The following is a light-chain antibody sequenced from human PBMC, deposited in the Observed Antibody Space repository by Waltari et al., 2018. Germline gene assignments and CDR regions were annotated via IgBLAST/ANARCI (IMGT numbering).Light chain of an antibody. CDR3: QQLLSYPLT. CDR2: AES. J-gene: IGKJ4*01. Sequence: DIQLTQSPSFLSTSVGDRVTITCRANQDISSYLAWYQQKPGKAPKVLISAESTLQSAVPSRFSGSGSGTEFTLTISSLQSEDIATYYCQQLLSYPLTFGGGTKVEIK. V-gene: IGKV1-9*01. CDR1: QDISSY.